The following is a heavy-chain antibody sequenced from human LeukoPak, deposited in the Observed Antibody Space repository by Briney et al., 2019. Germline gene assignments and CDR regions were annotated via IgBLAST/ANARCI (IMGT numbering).Heavy chain of an antibody. J-gene: IGHJ4*02. Sequence: GGSLRLSCAASGFTFSNYWMHWVRQAPGKGLVWVSRINSDGINTSYADSVKGRFTISRDNAKNSLYLQMNSLRAEDTALYYCARDGRYCSGGSCYDYWGQGTLVTVSS. CDR1: GFTFSNYW. CDR2: INSDGINT. V-gene: IGHV3-74*01. D-gene: IGHD2-15*01. CDR3: ARDGRYCSGGSCYDY.